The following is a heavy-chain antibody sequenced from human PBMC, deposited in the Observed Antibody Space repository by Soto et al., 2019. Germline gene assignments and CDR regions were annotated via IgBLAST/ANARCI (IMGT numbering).Heavy chain of an antibody. J-gene: IGHJ4*02. CDR3: AKRRNIVATLGYFDY. CDR1: GFTFSSYA. CDR2: ISGSGGST. Sequence: EVQLLESGGGLVQPGGSLRLSCAASGFTFSSYAMSWVRQAPGKGLEWVAAISGSGGSTYYAESVKGRFTISRDNSKNTLYLQMNSLTAEDTAVYYCAKRRNIVATLGYFDYWCQGTLVTVSS. V-gene: IGHV3-23*01. D-gene: IGHD5-12*01.